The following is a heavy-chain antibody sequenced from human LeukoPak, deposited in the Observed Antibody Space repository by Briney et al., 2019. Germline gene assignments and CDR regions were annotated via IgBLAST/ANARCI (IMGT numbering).Heavy chain of an antibody. V-gene: IGHV3-66*01. J-gene: IGHJ4*02. CDR1: GFTFSSYA. CDR2: IYSGGST. Sequence: GGSLRLSCAASGFTFSSYAMSWVRQAPGKGLEWVSVIYSGGSTYYADSVKGRFTISRDNSKNTLYLQMNSLRAEDTAVYYCAREAGGLMDYWGQGTLVTVSS. CDR3: AREAGGLMDY. D-gene: IGHD6-19*01.